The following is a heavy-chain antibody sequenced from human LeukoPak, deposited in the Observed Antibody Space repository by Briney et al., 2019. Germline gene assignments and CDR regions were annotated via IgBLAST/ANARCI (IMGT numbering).Heavy chain of an antibody. CDR3: AKDRPNYYESNGHYYRRDGDY. Sequence: GGSLRLSCAASGFTFSTYAMSWVRQAPGKGLEWVSSISGSGGLTYYAGSVKGRFTISRDNSKNTLYPEMNSLRADDTAAYYCAKDRPNYYESNGHYYRRDGDYWGQGTLVTVSS. J-gene: IGHJ4*02. CDR2: ISGSGGLT. D-gene: IGHD3-22*01. V-gene: IGHV3-23*01. CDR1: GFTFSTYA.